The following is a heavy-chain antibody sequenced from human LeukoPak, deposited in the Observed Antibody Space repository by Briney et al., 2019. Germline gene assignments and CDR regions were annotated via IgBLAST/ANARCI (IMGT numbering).Heavy chain of an antibody. CDR3: AKRYSPYYYDSSGYFDY. Sequence: GGSLRLPCAASGFTFSSYGMSWVRQAPGKGLEWVSAISGSGGSTYYADSVKGRFTISRDNSKNTLYLQMNSLRAEDTAVYYCAKRYSPYYYDSSGYFDYWGQGTLVTVSS. CDR2: ISGSGGST. J-gene: IGHJ4*02. D-gene: IGHD3-22*01. CDR1: GFTFSSYG. V-gene: IGHV3-23*01.